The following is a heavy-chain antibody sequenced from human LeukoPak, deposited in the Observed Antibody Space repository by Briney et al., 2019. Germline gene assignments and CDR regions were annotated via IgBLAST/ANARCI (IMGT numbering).Heavy chain of an antibody. CDR3: ARTPVAGNYFIDY. J-gene: IGHJ4*02. D-gene: IGHD6-19*01. CDR1: GFTFSSYA. Sequence: GGSLRLSCAASGFTFSSYAMSWVRQAPGKGLEWVSAISGSGGSTYYADSVKGRFTISRDNSKNTLYLQMNSLRAEDTAVYYCARTPVAGNYFIDYWGQGTLVTVSS. CDR2: ISGSGGST. V-gene: IGHV3-23*01.